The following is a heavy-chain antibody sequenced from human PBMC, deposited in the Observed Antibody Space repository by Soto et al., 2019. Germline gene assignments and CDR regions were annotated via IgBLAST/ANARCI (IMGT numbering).Heavy chain of an antibody. CDR3: ARESEDLTSNFDY. J-gene: IGHJ4*02. Sequence: EVQLVESGGGLVKPGGSLRLSCAASGFTFTTYSMNWVRQAPGKGLEWVSSISSTTNYIYYGDSMKGRFTISRDNAKNSLYREMNSLRAEDTAVYYCARESEDLTSNFDYWGQGTLVTVSS. V-gene: IGHV3-21*06. CDR1: GFTFTTYS. CDR2: ISSTTNYI.